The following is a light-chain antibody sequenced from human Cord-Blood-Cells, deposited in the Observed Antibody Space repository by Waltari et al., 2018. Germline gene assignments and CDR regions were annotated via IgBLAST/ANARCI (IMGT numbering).Light chain of an antibody. Sequence: DIQMTQSPSSLSASVGDRVTITWRASQSISSYINWYQQKPGKAPKLLIYATSSLQSGVPSMFSGSGSGTDFTLTISSLQPEDFATYYCQQSYSTPRTFGQGTKVEIK. J-gene: IGKJ1*01. CDR3: QQSYSTPRT. CDR2: ATS. CDR1: QSISSY. V-gene: IGKV1-39*01.